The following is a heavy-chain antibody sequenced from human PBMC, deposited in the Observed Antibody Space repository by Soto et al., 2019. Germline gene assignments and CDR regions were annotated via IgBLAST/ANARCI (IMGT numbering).Heavy chain of an antibody. D-gene: IGHD2-2*01. Sequence: GGSLRLSCAASGFTFSSYGMHWVRQAPGKGLEWVAVIWYDGSNKYYADSVKGRFTISRDNSKNTLYLQMNSLRAEDTAVYYCARDNDCSSTSCYYFDYWGQGTLVTVSS. CDR2: IWYDGSNK. CDR1: GFTFSSYG. V-gene: IGHV3-33*08. CDR3: ARDNDCSSTSCYYFDY. J-gene: IGHJ4*02.